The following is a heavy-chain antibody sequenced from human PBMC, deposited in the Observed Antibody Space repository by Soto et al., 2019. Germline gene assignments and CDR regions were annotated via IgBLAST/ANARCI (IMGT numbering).Heavy chain of an antibody. D-gene: IGHD3-9*01. J-gene: IGHJ4*02. CDR2: INHSGST. V-gene: IGHV4-34*01. CDR3: ARVVRYYDILTGYYSQTNLWPYYFDY. CDR1: GGSFSGYY. Sequence: PSETLSLTCAVYGGSFSGYYWSWIRQPPGKGLEWIGEINHSGSTNYNPSLKSRVTISVDTSKNQFSLKLSSVTAADTAVYYCARVVRYYDILTGYYSQTNLWPYYFDYWGQGTLVTVSS.